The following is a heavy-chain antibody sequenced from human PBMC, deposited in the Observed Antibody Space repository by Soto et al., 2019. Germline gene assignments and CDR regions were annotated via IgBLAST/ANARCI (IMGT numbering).Heavy chain of an antibody. Sequence: GGSLRLSCAASGFTFSSYSMSWVRQAPGKGLEWVSGFRSGGDDDTTYYADSVRGRFTISRDNSKNTLFLQMNSLRAEDTAIYYCAKKVNSRSGSQFFDYWGQGTLVTVSS. V-gene: IGHV3-23*01. CDR1: GFTFSSYS. CDR3: AKKVNSRSGSQFFDY. D-gene: IGHD3-10*01. J-gene: IGHJ4*02. CDR2: FRSGGDDDTT.